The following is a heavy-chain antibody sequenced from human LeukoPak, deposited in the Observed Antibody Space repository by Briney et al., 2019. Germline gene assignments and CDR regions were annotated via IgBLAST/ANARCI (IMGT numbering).Heavy chain of an antibody. CDR2: TSGDDITT. V-gene: IGHV3-43*02. CDR1: GFTFHNYA. CDR3: ARDHVFGGADY. D-gene: IGHD3-16*01. J-gene: IGHJ4*02. Sequence: GGSVTLFCAASGFTFHNYAIHWVRQAPGKGLEWVSLTSGDDITTYFADPVKGRFTISRDNSKSSLFLQMNSLRTEDTALYYCARDHVFGGADYWGEGTGHRLL.